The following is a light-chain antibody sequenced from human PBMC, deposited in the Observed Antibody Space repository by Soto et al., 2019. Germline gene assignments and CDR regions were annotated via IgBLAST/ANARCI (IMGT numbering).Light chain of an antibody. CDR3: SSYTSSSTLV. Sequence: QSALTQPASVSGSPGQSITISCTGTSSDVGGYNYVSWYQQHPGKAPKLMIYDVSNRPSGVSNRFSSSKSGNTASLTLSGLQAEDEADYYCSSYTSSSTLVFGGGTKLTVL. V-gene: IGLV2-14*01. CDR1: SSDVGGYNY. J-gene: IGLJ2*01. CDR2: DVS.